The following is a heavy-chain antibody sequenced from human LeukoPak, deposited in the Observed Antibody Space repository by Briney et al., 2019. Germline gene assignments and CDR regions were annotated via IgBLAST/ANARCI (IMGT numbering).Heavy chain of an antibody. D-gene: IGHD6-6*01. Sequence: SETLSLTCTVSGGPISSHYWSWIRQPPGKGLEWVGYIYYSGSTNYNPSLKSRVTISVDTSKNQFSLKLSAVTAADTAVYYCARAHSSSPLSAFDIWGQGTMVTVSS. CDR3: ARAHSSSPLSAFDI. CDR1: GGPISSHY. V-gene: IGHV4-59*11. J-gene: IGHJ3*02. CDR2: IYYSGST.